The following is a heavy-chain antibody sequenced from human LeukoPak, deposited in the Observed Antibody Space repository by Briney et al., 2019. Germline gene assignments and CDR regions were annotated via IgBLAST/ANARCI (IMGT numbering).Heavy chain of an antibody. CDR2: ISGSGGST. V-gene: IGHV3-23*01. D-gene: IGHD3-22*01. J-gene: IGHJ3*02. CDR3: AKDGSPLIVVVPDAFDI. Sequence: GGSLRLSCAASGFTFRSYAMSWVRQAPGKGLEWVSAISGSGGSTYYADSVKGRFTISRDNSKNTLYLQMNSLRAEDTAVYYCAKDGSPLIVVVPDAFDIWGQGTMVTVSS. CDR1: GFTFRSYA.